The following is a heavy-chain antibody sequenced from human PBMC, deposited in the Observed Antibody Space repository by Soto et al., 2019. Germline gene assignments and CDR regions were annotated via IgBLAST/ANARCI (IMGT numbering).Heavy chain of an antibody. CDR3: ARDASSLCTNGVCYSYFDY. J-gene: IGHJ4*02. V-gene: IGHV1-69*13. Sequence: ASVKVSCKASGGTFSSCAISWVRQAPGQGLEWMGGIIPIFGTANYAQKFQGRVTITADESTSTAYMELSSLRSEDTAVYYCARDASSLCTNGVCYSYFDYWGQGTLVTVSS. D-gene: IGHD2-8*01. CDR1: GGTFSSCA. CDR2: IIPIFGTA.